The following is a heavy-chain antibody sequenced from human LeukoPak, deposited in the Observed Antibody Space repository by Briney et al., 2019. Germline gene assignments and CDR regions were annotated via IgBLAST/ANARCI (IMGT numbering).Heavy chain of an antibody. CDR2: ISGSGGST. V-gene: IGHV3-23*01. Sequence: GGSLRLSCAASGFTVSSNYMSWVRQAPGKGLEWVSAISGSGGSTYYADSVKGRFTISRDNSKNTLYLQMNSLRAEDTAVYYCAKSLLVRVVITVFDYWGRGTLVTVSS. J-gene: IGHJ4*02. D-gene: IGHD3-22*01. CDR3: AKSLLVRVVITVFDY. CDR1: GFTVSSNY.